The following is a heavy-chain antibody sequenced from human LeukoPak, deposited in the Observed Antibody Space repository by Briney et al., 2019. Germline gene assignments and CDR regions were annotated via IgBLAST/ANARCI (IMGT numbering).Heavy chain of an antibody. CDR2: IYPGDSDT. V-gene: IGHV5-51*01. J-gene: IGHJ5*02. D-gene: IGHD3-16*02. CDR1: GYSFTSYW. Sequence: GESLKISCKGSGYSFTSYWIGWVRQMPGKGLKWMGIIYPGDSDTRYSPSFQGQVTISADKSISTAYLQWSSLKASDTAMYYCARQGSFGGVIARNWFDPWGQGTLVTVSS. CDR3: ARQGSFGGVIARNWFDP.